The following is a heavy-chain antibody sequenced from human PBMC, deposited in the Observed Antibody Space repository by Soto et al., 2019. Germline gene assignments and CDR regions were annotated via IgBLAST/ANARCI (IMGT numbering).Heavy chain of an antibody. CDR3: ARWILTGHPAQN. V-gene: IGHV4-39*01. Sequence: SETLSLTCTVSGGSINSSNYYWGWIRQPPGKGLQWIGNIYYGGSTYYNPSLKSRVTISEDTSKNQFALKLSSVTAADTAVYYCARWILTGHPAQNWGQGTLVTVSS. D-gene: IGHD3-9*01. CDR2: IYYGGST. J-gene: IGHJ4*02. CDR1: GGSINSSNYY.